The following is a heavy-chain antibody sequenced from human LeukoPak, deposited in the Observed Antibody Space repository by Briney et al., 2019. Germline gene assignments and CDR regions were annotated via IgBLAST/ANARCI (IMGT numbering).Heavy chain of an antibody. D-gene: IGHD6-19*01. J-gene: IGHJ5*02. CDR2: IYYSGST. CDR3: ARALYSSGWFSP. CDR1: GGSFGGYY. V-gene: IGHV4-30-4*08. Sequence: SETLSLTCAVYGGSFGGYYWSWIRQPPGKGLEWIGYIYYSGSTYYNPSLKSRVTISVDTSKNQFSLKLSSVTAADTAVYYCARALYSSGWFSPWGQGTLVTVSS.